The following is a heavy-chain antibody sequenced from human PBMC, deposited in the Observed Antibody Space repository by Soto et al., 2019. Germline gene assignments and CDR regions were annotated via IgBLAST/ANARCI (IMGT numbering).Heavy chain of an antibody. D-gene: IGHD5-18*01. Sequence: QVQLVESGGGVVQPGRSLRLSCAASGFTFSSYAMHWVRQAPGKGLEWVAVISYDGSNKYYADSVKGRFTISRDNSKNTLYLQMNSLRAEDTAVYYCAREVIQLWIHYYYGMDVWGQGTTVTVSS. J-gene: IGHJ6*02. CDR1: GFTFSSYA. CDR2: ISYDGSNK. V-gene: IGHV3-30-3*01. CDR3: AREVIQLWIHYYYGMDV.